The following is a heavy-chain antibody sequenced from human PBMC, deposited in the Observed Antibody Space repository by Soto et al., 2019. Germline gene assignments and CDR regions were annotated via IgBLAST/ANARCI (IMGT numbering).Heavy chain of an antibody. CDR2: ISYDGSNK. CDR3: ARDSTVVVIPYYFDY. CDR1: GFTFSSYA. V-gene: IGHV3-30-3*01. D-gene: IGHD3-22*01. J-gene: IGHJ4*02. Sequence: LRLSCAASGFTFSSYAMHWVRQAPGKGLEWVAVISYDGSNKYYADSVKGRFTISRDNSKNTLYLQMNSLRAEDTAVYYCARDSTVVVIPYYFDYWGQGTLVIVSS.